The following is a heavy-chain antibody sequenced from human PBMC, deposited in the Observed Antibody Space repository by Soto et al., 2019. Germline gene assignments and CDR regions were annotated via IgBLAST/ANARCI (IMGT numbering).Heavy chain of an antibody. D-gene: IGHD3-10*01. J-gene: IGHJ4*02. CDR1: GGTFSSHV. CDR3: ARDLEFRDGNISHLDY. CDR2: NMPIIGTA. V-gene: IGHV1-69*01. Sequence: QVQLVQSGAEVKKPGSSVKVSCKASGGTFSSHVFNWVRQAPGQGLEWMGGNMPIIGTANYAQKFQGRVTITADESTSTAYMEPSSLRSEDTAVYYCARDLEFRDGNISHLDYWGQGTLVTVSS.